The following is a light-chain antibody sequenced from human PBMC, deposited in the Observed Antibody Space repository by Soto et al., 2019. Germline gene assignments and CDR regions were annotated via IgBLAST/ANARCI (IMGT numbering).Light chain of an antibody. CDR3: QQYKGA. CDR2: DAS. J-gene: IGKJ1*01. V-gene: IGKV1-5*01. Sequence: DIQMTQCPSTLAASLGDRGTITCRASQSISSWLAWYQQKPGKAPKLLIYDASSLESGVPSRLSGSGSGTEFTLTISSLQPDDFATYYCQQYKGAFGQGTKVDI. CDR1: QSISSW.